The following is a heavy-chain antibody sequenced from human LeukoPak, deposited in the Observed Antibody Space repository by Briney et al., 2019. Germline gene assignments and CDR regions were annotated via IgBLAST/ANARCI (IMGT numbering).Heavy chain of an antibody. CDR3: VKMDYGSGSYYNADFDY. V-gene: IGHV3-30*02. CDR1: GFTFSSYG. D-gene: IGHD3-10*01. Sequence: GGSLRLSCAASGFTFSSYGIHWVRQAPGKGLEWVAFIRYDGSNKYYADSVKGRFTISRDNSKNTLYLQMNSLRAEDTAVYYCVKMDYGSGSYYNADFDYWGQGTLVTVSS. J-gene: IGHJ4*02. CDR2: IRYDGSNK.